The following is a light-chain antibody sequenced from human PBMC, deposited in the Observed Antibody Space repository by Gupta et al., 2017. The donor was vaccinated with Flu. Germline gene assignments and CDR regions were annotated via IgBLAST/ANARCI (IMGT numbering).Light chain of an antibody. CDR3: QTWTTGLWV. V-gene: IGLV4-69*01. Sequence: QLALTQSPSASPSLGAPVQLTCTLSNGHRRYALASLQQQPEKGPRYLMKVNSNGTYTKGDGIPDRFSGSSSGAQRYLIISSPQSEDEADYYCQTWTTGLWVFGGGTRLAVL. CDR1: NGHRRYA. CDR2: VNSNGTY. J-gene: IGLJ3*02.